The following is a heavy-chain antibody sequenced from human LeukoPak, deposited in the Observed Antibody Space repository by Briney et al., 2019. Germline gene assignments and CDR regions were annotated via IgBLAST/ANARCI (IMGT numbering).Heavy chain of an antibody. D-gene: IGHD3-10*01. Sequence: PGGSLRLSCAASEFTFSGYAMSWVRQAPGKGLEWVSAISGSDGSTYYADSVKGRFTISRDNAKNSLYLQMSSLRAEDTAVYYCARDSGSGRGNYYYGMDVWGQGTTVTVSS. CDR2: ISGSDGST. CDR3: ARDSGSGRGNYYYGMDV. J-gene: IGHJ6*02. V-gene: IGHV3-23*01. CDR1: EFTFSGYA.